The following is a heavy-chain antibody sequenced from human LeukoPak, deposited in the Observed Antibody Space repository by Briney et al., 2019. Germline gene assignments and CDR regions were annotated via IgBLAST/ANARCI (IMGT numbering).Heavy chain of an antibody. Sequence: GGSLRLSCAASGFTFSSYAMHWVRQAPGKGLEWVAVISYDGSNKYYADSVKGRFTISRDNSKYTLYLQMNSLRAEDTAVYYCARGRYSSSKGNWFDPWGQGTLVTVSS. D-gene: IGHD6-6*01. CDR2: ISYDGSNK. CDR1: GFTFSSYA. CDR3: ARGRYSSSKGNWFDP. J-gene: IGHJ5*02. V-gene: IGHV3-30*01.